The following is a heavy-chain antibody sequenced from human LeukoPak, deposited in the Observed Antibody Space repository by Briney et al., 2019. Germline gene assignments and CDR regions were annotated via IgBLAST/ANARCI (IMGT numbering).Heavy chain of an antibody. CDR1: GFTFSSYA. CDR2: LSGSGGDT. J-gene: IGHJ2*01. V-gene: IGHV3-23*01. D-gene: IGHD3-10*01. CDR3: ARVGDHYHWYFDL. Sequence: GGSLRLSCAASGFTFSSYAMNWVRQAPGKGLEWVSSLSGSGGDTYYADSVKGRFTISRDSSKNTLFLHMNSLRADDTAIYYCARVGDHYHWYFDLWGRGTRVSVSS.